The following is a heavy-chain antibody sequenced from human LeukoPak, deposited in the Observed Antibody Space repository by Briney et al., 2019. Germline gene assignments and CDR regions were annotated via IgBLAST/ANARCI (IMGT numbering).Heavy chain of an antibody. CDR3: AKDKRSLEWLSGGLDY. D-gene: IGHD3-3*01. CDR1: EFTFSILA. CDR2: IRYDGVNK. J-gene: IGHJ4*02. Sequence: PGGPWSLSWAGLEFTFSILAMNWVGQAQARGLGYLPFIRYDGVNKYYADSVKGRFTISRDNSKSTLFLQMNSLRTEDTAIYYCAKDKRSLEWLSGGLDYWGQGILVTVSS. V-gene: IGHV3-30*02.